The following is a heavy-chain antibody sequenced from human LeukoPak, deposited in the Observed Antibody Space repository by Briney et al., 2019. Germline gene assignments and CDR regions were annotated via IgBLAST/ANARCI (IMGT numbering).Heavy chain of an antibody. CDR1: GLTFSSYA. CDR3: AKGRYYDFWSGYLDY. D-gene: IGHD3-3*01. CDR2: ISGSGGST. J-gene: IGHJ4*02. Sequence: GGSLRLSCAASGLTFSSYAMSWVRQAPGKGLEWVSAISGSGGSTYYADSVKGRFTISRDNAKNSLYLQMNSLRAEDTALYYCAKGRYYDFWSGYLDYWGQGTLVTVSS. V-gene: IGHV3-23*01.